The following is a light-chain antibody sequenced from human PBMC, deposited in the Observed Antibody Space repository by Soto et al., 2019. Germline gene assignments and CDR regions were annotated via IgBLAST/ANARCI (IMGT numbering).Light chain of an antibody. CDR3: MQTAQFPRT. J-gene: IGKJ1*01. CDR1: QSLADTVGNTH. Sequence: DIVMTQTPLSSPVTLGQSASISCRSSQSLADTVGNTHLSWLQQRPGQSPRLLINQVSNRFFGVPDRFSGSGAGTDFTLHISRVEAEDVGLYYSMQTAQFPRTFGQGTKVEI. V-gene: IGKV2-24*01. CDR2: QVS.